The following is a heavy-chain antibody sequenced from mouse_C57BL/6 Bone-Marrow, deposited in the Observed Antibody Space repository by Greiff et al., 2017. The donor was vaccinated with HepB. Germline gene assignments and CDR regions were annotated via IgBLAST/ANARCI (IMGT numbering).Heavy chain of an antibody. V-gene: IGHV14-4*01. CDR1: GFNIKDDY. CDR2: IDPENGDT. D-gene: IGHD1-1*01. J-gene: IGHJ2*01. CDR3: TYYGSSLDY. Sequence: VQLQQSGAELVRPGASVKLSCTASGFNIKDDYMHWVKQRPEQGLEWIGWIDPENGDTEYASKFQGKATITADTSSNTAYLQLSSLTSEDTAVYYGTYYGSSLDYWGQGTTLTVSS.